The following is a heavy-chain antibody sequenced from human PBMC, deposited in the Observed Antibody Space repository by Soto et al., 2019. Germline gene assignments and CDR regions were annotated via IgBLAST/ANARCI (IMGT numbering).Heavy chain of an antibody. D-gene: IGHD6-19*01. J-gene: IGHJ6*03. V-gene: IGHV3-33*01. CDR2: IWYDGSNK. Sequence: QVQLVESGGGVVQPGRSLRLSCAASGFTFSSYGMHWVRQAPGKGLEWVAVIWYDGSNKYYADSVKGRFTISRDNSKNALHLQMNSLRAEDTAVYYCARDMTSAGTNYYYMDVWGKGTTVTVSS. CDR3: ARDMTSAGTNYYYMDV. CDR1: GFTFSSYG.